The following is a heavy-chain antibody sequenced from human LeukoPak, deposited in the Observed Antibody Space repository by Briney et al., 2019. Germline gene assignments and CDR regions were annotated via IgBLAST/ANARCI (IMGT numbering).Heavy chain of an antibody. CDR1: GFTVSGDN. V-gene: IGHV3-66*01. CDR3: FTSSWHP. CDR2: FHSGGDT. Sequence: GGSLRLSCAASGFTVSGDNMSWVRQSPAKGLEWVATFHSGGDTYYADSVKGRFTISRDDSQNMVYLQMNNLRVEDTALYASFTSSWHPWGQGTPVTVSS. J-gene: IGHJ1*01. D-gene: IGHD6-13*01.